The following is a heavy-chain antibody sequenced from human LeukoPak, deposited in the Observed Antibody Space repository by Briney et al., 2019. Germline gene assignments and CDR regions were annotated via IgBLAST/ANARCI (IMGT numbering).Heavy chain of an antibody. CDR3: ARDILERNGYSSSGF. D-gene: IGHD6-13*01. CDR1: GGSISSGSYY. V-gene: IGHV4-61*02. CDR2: IYTSGST. Sequence: SQTLSLTCTVSGGSISSGSYYWSWIRQPAGKGLEWIGRIYTSGSTNYNPSLKSRVTISVDTSKNQFSLKLSSVTAADTAVYYCARDILERNGYSSSGFWGQGTLVTVSS. J-gene: IGHJ4*02.